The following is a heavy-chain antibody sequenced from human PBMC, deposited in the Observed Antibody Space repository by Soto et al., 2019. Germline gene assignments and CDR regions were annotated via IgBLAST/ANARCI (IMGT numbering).Heavy chain of an antibody. D-gene: IGHD2-15*01. V-gene: IGHV3-23*01. Sequence: PGGSLRLSCAASGFTFSSYAMSWVRQAPGKGLEWVSAISGSGGSTYYADSVKGRFTISRDNSKNTLYLQMNSLRAEDTAVYYCAKVDCSGGSCLVYYYYGMDVWGQGTTVTVS. J-gene: IGHJ6*02. CDR2: ISGSGGST. CDR1: GFTFSSYA. CDR3: AKVDCSGGSCLVYYYYGMDV.